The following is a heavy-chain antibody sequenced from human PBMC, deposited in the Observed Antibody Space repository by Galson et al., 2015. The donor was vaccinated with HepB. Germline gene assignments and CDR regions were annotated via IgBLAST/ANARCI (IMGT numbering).Heavy chain of an antibody. CDR1: GFTFSRFA. D-gene: IGHD2-15*01. J-gene: IGHJ4*02. CDR2: ISGDGVNT. Sequence: SLRLSCAPSGFTFSRFAMSWVRQAPGKGLEWVSAISGDGVNTYYADSVKGRFTISRDNSKNTLSLQMNSLRADDTAIYYCAKELGAGGGSCFDYWGQGALVTVSS. CDR3: AKELGAGGGSCFDY. V-gene: IGHV3-23*01.